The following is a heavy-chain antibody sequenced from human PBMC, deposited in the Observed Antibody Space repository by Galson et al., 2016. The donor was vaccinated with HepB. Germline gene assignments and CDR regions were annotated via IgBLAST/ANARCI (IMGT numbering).Heavy chain of an antibody. V-gene: IGHV1-18*01. CDR1: GYTFTSYG. CDR2: ISAYNGNT. Sequence: SVKVSCKASGYTFTSYGLSWVRQAPGQGLEWMGWISAYNGNTNYAQMLQGRVTMTTDTSTNTAHMELRSLRSDDTAVYYCARERGYCSGGACYYPTNGMDVWGQGTTVTVSS. CDR3: ARERGYCSGGACYYPTNGMDV. J-gene: IGHJ6*02. D-gene: IGHD2-15*01.